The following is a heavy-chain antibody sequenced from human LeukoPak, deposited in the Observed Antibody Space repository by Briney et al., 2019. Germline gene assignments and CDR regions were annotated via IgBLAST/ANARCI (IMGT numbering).Heavy chain of an antibody. V-gene: IGHV4-31*03. Sequence: SETLSLTCTVSGGSISSGANYWSWIRQRPGRGLEWIGYLYSSGHTYYNPSLKSRAFLSVDTAKSQLFLKLTSVTAAETAVYYCARAPSVDWYYFQLWGQGTLVTASS. D-gene: IGHD3-9*01. J-gene: IGHJ1*01. CDR1: GGSISSGANY. CDR2: LYSSGHT. CDR3: ARAPSVDWYYFQL.